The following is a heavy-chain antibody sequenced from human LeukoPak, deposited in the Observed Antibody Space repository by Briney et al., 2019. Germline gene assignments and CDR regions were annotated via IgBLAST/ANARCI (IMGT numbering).Heavy chain of an antibody. V-gene: IGHV4-4*07. D-gene: IGHD3-22*01. J-gene: IGHJ4*02. Sequence: SETLSLTCTVSGGSISSYYWSWIRQPAGKGLEWIGRIYTSGSTNYNPSLKSRVTISVDTSKNQFSLKLSSVTAADTAVYYCARVARGIVVVINILDYWGQGTLVTVSS. CDR3: ARVARGIVVVINILDY. CDR2: IYTSGST. CDR1: GGSISSYY.